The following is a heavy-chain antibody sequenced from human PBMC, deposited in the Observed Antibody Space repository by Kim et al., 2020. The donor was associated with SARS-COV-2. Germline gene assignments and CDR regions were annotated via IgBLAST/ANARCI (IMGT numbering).Heavy chain of an antibody. CDR1: GYTFTTYA. Sequence: AAVKVSCKASGYTFTTYAMSWVRQAPGQGLEWMGWINTNTGNPAYAQGFIGRFVFAVDTSVSTALLQISSLEAADTAVYYCARALRNVPAADYWGQGTLV. V-gene: IGHV7-4-1*02. J-gene: IGHJ4*02. D-gene: IGHD6-25*01. CDR2: INTNTGNP. CDR3: ARALRNVPAADY.